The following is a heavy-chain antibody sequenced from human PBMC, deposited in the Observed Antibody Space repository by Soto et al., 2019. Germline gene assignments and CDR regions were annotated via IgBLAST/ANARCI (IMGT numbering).Heavy chain of an antibody. CDR2: LSGGGSTT. D-gene: IGHD3-9*01. V-gene: IGHV3-23*01. J-gene: IGHJ4*02. Sequence: EVQLLESGGGFVQPGESLRLSCAASGFTFSLSAMRWVRQAPGRGLDWVSSLSGGGSTTDYADSVKGRFTISRDNSKNTVHLQMNSLRAEDTAVYYCAKGPEYDILTGCDYWGQGALVTVSS. CDR1: GFTFSLSA. CDR3: AKGPEYDILTGCDY.